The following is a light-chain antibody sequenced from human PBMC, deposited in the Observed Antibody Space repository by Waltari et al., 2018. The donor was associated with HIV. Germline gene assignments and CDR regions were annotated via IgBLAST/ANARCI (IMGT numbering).Light chain of an antibody. CDR1: SGHSEYA. CDR3: QTWGLGTFVV. J-gene: IGLJ2*01. CDR2: LNSEGSH. Sequence: QPVLSQSPSASASLGASVKLTCTLSSGHSEYAIAWHQLQPEKGPRYLMRLNSEGSHIVGDGIPDRFSGSSSGAERYLTISSLQSEDEAVYYCQTWGLGTFVVFGGGTNLTVL. V-gene: IGLV4-69*01.